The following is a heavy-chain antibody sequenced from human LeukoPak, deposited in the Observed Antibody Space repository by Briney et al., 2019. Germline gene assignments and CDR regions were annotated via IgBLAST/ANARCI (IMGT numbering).Heavy chain of an antibody. J-gene: IGHJ4*02. CDR3: AKEGGYCSSSSCSDYFDY. CDR2: ISGSGGST. Sequence: GGSLRLSCAASGFIFGNHAMSWVRQAPGKGLEWVSTISGSGGSTYYAESVKGRRPFSRDNSKDTLYLQLNSLRVEEKAVYYCAKEGGYCSSSSCSDYFDYWGQGSLVTVSS. D-gene: IGHD2-2*01. CDR1: GFIFGNHA. V-gene: IGHV3-23*01.